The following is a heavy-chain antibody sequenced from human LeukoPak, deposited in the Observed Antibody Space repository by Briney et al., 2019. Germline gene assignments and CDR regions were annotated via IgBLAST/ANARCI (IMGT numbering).Heavy chain of an antibody. J-gene: IGHJ5*02. D-gene: IGHD2/OR15-2a*01. CDR1: GGSFSGYY. CDR2: INHRGST. Sequence: SETLSLTCAVYGGSFSGYYWSWIRQPPGKGLEWIGEINHRGSTNYNPSLMSRVTISVDTSKNQFSLKLSSVTAADTAVYYCARESIPENWFDPWGQGTLVTVS. V-gene: IGHV4-34*01. CDR3: ARESIPENWFDP.